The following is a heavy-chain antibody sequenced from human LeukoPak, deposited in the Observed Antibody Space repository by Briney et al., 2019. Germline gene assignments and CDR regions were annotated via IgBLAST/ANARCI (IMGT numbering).Heavy chain of an antibody. CDR1: GGTFTSSA. CDR2: IIPIFGTA. J-gene: IGHJ3*02. Sequence: VASVKVSCKASGGTFTSSAISWVRQAPGQGLEWMGGIIPIFGTANYAQKFQGRVIITTDESTSTAYMELSSLRSEDTAVYYCARGYCGGDCYPRRVVHDAFDIWGQGTMVTVSS. V-gene: IGHV1-69*05. D-gene: IGHD2-21*02. CDR3: ARGYCGGDCYPRRVVHDAFDI.